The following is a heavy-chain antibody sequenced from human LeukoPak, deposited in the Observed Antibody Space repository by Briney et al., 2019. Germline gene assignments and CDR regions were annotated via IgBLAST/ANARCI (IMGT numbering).Heavy chain of an antibody. D-gene: IGHD1-26*01. CDR3: ARAAGRDTTSGLDFDY. Sequence: PSETLSLTCTVSGASISSYYWSWIQQPAGKGLEWIGRIYSSRSIYNPSLKSRVTMSVDTSKNQFSLKLSSVTAADTAVYYCARAAGRDTTSGLDFDYWGQGILVTVSS. V-gene: IGHV4-4*07. CDR2: IYSSRS. CDR1: GASISSYY. J-gene: IGHJ4*02.